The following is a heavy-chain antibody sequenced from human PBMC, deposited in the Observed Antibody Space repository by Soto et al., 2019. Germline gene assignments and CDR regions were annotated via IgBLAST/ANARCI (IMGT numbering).Heavy chain of an antibody. J-gene: IGHJ3*02. D-gene: IGHD2-2*01. CDR3: ARLWDIVVVPAAKVSRAFDI. Sequence: SQTLSLICAISGDSVSSNSAAWNWIRQSPTRGLEWLGRTYYRSKWYNDYAVSVKSRITINPDTSKNQFSLQLNSVTPEDTAVYYCARLWDIVVVPAAKVSRAFDIWGQGTMVTVSS. CDR1: GDSVSSNSAA. CDR2: TYYRSKWYN. V-gene: IGHV6-1*01.